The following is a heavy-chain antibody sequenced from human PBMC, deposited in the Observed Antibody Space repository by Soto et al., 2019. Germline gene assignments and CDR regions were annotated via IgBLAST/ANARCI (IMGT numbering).Heavy chain of an antibody. J-gene: IGHJ4*02. V-gene: IGHV3-11*01. CDR2: ISSSGGTI. CDR1: GFTFSDYY. D-gene: IGHD5-18*01. CDR3: ARTTAMATPGY. Sequence: PGGSLRLSCAASGFTFSDYYMTWIRQAPGKGLEWVSYISSSGGTIYYADSVKGRFTISRDNAKNSLYLQMNSLRAEDTAMYYCARTTAMATPGYWGQGTLVTVSS.